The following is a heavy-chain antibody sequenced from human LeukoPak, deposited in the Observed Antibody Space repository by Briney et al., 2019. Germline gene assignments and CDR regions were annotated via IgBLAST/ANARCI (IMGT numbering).Heavy chain of an antibody. J-gene: IGHJ3*02. Sequence: XTFXXXTMNWVRQAPGKGLEWVSSISSSSSYIYYADSVRGRFTISRDDAKNSLYLQMSSLRAEDTAVYYCAGDPTSSWETAFDIWGQGTMVTVSS. CDR1: XTFXXXT. CDR2: ISSSSSYI. CDR3: AGDPTSSWETAFDI. D-gene: IGHD1-26*01. V-gene: IGHV3-21*01.